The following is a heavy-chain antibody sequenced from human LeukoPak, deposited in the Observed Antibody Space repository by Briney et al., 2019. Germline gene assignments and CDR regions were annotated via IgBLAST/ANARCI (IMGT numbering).Heavy chain of an antibody. V-gene: IGHV4-34*01. D-gene: IGHD3-10*01. CDR3: AREGGYGSGGLHY. Sequence: SETLSLTCAVYGGSFSGYYWSWIRQPPGKGLEWIGEINHSGSTNYNPSLKSRVTISVDTSKNQFSLKLSSVTAADTALYYCAREGGYGSGGLHYWGQGTLVTVSS. CDR2: INHSGST. J-gene: IGHJ4*02. CDR1: GGSFSGYY.